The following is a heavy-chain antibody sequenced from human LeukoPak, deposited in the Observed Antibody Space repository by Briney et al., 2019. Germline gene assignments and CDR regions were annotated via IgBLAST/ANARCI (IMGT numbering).Heavy chain of an antibody. D-gene: IGHD3-10*01. CDR3: AMRITMVRGVIIGDY. J-gene: IGHJ4*02. CDR2: ISPSGGST. V-gene: IGHV1-46*01. Sequence: GASVKVSCKASGYTFTSYYMHWVRQAPGQGLEWMGIISPSGGSTSYAQKFQGRVTMTRDTSTSTVYMELSSLRSEDTAVYYCAMRITMVRGVIIGDYWGQGTLVTVSS. CDR1: GYTFTSYY.